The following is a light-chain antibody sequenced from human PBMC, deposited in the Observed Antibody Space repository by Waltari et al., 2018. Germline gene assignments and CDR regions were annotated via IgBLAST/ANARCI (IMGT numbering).Light chain of an antibody. CDR1: SSDVGGYNY. J-gene: IGLJ1*01. CDR2: EVS. V-gene: IGLV2-14*01. CDR3: SSYTSSSTV. Sequence: QSALTQPASVSGSPGQSITISCTGTSSDVGGYNYASWYQQPPGKAPKLMIYEVSNRPSGVSNRFSGSKSGNTASLTISGLQAEDEADYYCSSYTSSSTVFGTGTKVTVL.